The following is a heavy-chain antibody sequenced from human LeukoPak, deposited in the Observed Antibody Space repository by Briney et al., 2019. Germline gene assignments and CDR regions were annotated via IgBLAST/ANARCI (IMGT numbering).Heavy chain of an antibody. CDR2: INPATVGT. Sequence: ASVKVACKASGYTFTNYYIHWVRQAPGQRLEWLGWINPATVGTNYAQKFQGRVTMTRDTSITTAYMALSRLTSDETAVYFCARGGYCSTSSCSYGMDVWGKGTTVTVSS. V-gene: IGHV1-2*02. CDR3: ARGGYCSTSSCSYGMDV. J-gene: IGHJ6*04. D-gene: IGHD2-15*01. CDR1: GYTFTNYY.